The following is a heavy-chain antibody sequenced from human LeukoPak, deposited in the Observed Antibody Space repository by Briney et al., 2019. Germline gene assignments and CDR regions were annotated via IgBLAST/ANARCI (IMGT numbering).Heavy chain of an antibody. V-gene: IGHV3-11*04. D-gene: IGHD1-1*01. CDR2: ISSSGSTI. CDR3: ARDFRGYWNQDAFDI. Sequence: GGSLRPSCAASGFTFSDYYMSWIRQAPGKGLEWVSYISSSGSTIYYADSVKGRFTISRDNAKNSLYLQMNSLRAEDTAVYYFARDFRGYWNQDAFDIWGQGTMVTVSS. CDR1: GFTFSDYY. J-gene: IGHJ3*02.